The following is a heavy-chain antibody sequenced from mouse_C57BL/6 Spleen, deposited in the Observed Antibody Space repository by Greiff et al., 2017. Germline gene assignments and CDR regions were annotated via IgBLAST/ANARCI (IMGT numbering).Heavy chain of an antibody. CDR1: GYTFTDYE. CDR2: IDPETGGT. J-gene: IGHJ2*01. V-gene: IGHV1-15*01. D-gene: IGHD1-1*01. Sequence: QVQLKESGAELVRPGASVTLSCKASGYTFTDYEMHWVKQTPVHGLEWIGAIDPETGGTAYNQKFKGKAILTADKSSSTAYMELRSLTSEDSAVYYCTRDRITTVVAGGFNFDYWGQGTTLTVSS. CDR3: TRDRITTVVAGGFNFDY.